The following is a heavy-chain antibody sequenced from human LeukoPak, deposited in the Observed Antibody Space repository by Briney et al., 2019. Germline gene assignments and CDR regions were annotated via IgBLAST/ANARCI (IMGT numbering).Heavy chain of an antibody. CDR2: ISAYNGNT. CDR3: ARDVGYSYGERNFDY. V-gene: IGHV1-18*01. Sequence: ASVTVSCKAAGYTFTSYGISWVRQAPGQGLEWMGWISAYNGNTNYAQKLQGRVTMTTDTSTSTAYMELRSLRSDDTAVYYCARDVGYSYGERNFDYWGQGTLVSVSS. D-gene: IGHD5-18*01. CDR1: GYTFTSYG. J-gene: IGHJ4*02.